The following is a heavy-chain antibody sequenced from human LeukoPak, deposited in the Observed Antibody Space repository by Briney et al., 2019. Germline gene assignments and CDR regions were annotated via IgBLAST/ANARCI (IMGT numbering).Heavy chain of an antibody. V-gene: IGHV3-33*01. D-gene: IGHD3-22*01. J-gene: IGHJ4*02. CDR1: GFTFSSYG. Sequence: GGSLGLSCAASGFTFSSYGMHWVRQAPGKGLEWVAVVWYDGSKKYSADSVKGRITISRDDSKNTLYLQMNSLRAEDTAVYYCARGVGYYDSSGTIDYWGQGTLVTVSS. CDR3: ARGVGYYDSSGTIDY. CDR2: VWYDGSKK.